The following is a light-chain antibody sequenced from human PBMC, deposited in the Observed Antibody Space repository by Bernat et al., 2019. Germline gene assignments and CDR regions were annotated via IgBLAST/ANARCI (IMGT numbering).Light chain of an antibody. V-gene: IGLV2-23*02. CDR3: GSYAGSGTWV. CDR2: EVS. J-gene: IGLJ3*02. Sequence: QSALTQPASVSGSPGQSITISCTGTSSDVGTYNLVSWYQQHPGKAPKLMIYEVSKRPSGVSNRFSGSKSGNTASLTISGLQAEDESDYYCGSYAGSGTWVLGGGTKLTVL. CDR1: SSDVGTYNL.